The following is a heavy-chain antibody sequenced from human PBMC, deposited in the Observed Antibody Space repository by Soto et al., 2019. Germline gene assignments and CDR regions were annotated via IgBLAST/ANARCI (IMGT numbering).Heavy chain of an antibody. J-gene: IGHJ4*02. V-gene: IGHV4-59*01. D-gene: IGHD5-12*01. Sequence: SETLSLTCTVSGGPISSYYWSWVRQPPGKGLEWIGNIHYNGNTKYSPSLKSRVTMSVDTSKNHFSLRLISVTAADTAIYFCAREGNLGRWLQPLDFWGQGTLVTVSS. CDR2: IHYNGNT. CDR1: GGPISSYY. CDR3: AREGNLGRWLQPLDF.